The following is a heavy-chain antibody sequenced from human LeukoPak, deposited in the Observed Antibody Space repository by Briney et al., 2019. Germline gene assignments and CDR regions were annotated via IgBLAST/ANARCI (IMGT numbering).Heavy chain of an antibody. J-gene: IGHJ6*02. CDR1: GFTFSSYA. CDR3: ANLEPAVYYYYGMDV. Sequence: GGSLRLSRAASGFTFSSYAMSWVRQAPGKGREWVSAISGSGGSTYYADSVKGRFTISRDNSKNTLYLQMNSLRAEDTAVYYCANLEPAVYYYYGMDVWGQGTTVTVSS. CDR2: ISGSGGST. V-gene: IGHV3-23*01.